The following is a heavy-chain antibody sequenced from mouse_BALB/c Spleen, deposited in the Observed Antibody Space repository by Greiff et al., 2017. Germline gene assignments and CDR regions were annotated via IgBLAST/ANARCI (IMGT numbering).Heavy chain of an antibody. V-gene: IGHV2-4-1*01. J-gene: IGHJ4*01. CDR2: IWSGGST. D-gene: IGHD2-10*02. CDR1: GFSLTSYG. CDR3: ARKKYGNYHYAMDY. Sequence: VQLQQSGPGLVQPSQSLSITCTVSGFSLTSYGVHWVRQSPGKGLEWLGVIWSGGSTDYNAAFISRLSISKDNSKSQVFFKMNRLQADDTAIYYCARKKYGNYHYAMDYWGQGTSVTVSS.